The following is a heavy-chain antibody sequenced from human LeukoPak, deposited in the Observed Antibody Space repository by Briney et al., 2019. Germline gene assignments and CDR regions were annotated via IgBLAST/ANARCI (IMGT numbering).Heavy chain of an antibody. CDR1: GYTFTSYG. CDR3: ARALLWFGEPSHINY. V-gene: IGHV1-18*01. Sequence: ASVKVSCKASGYTFTSYGISWVRQAPGQGLEWMGWITAYNDNTNYAQKLQGRVTMTTDTSTSTAYMELRSLRSDDTAVYYCARALLWFGEPSHINYWGQGTLVTASS. J-gene: IGHJ4*02. CDR2: ITAYNDNT. D-gene: IGHD3-10*01.